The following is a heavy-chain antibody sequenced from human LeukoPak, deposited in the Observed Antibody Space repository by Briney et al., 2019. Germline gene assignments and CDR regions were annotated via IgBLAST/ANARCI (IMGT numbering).Heavy chain of an antibody. V-gene: IGHV4-34*01. D-gene: IGHD2-15*01. CDR3: ARLAVTSGEDDY. J-gene: IGHJ4*02. CDR2: INHSGST. Sequence: SETLSLACAVYGGSFSGYYWSWIRQPPGKGLEWIGEINHSGSTNYNPSLKSRVTISVDTSKSQFSLKLSSVTAADTAVYYCARLAVTSGEDDYWGQGTLVTVSS. CDR1: GGSFSGYY.